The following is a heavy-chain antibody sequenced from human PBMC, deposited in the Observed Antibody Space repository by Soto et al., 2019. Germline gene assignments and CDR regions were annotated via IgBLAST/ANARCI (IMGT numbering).Heavy chain of an antibody. Sequence: SETLSLTCTVSGGSISSGGYYWSWIRQHPGKGLEWIGYIYYSGSTYYNPSLKSRVTISVDTSKNQFSLKLSSVTAADTAVYYCARDTNGVNYYYGLDVWGQGTTVTVSS. J-gene: IGHJ6*01. CDR2: IYYSGST. V-gene: IGHV4-31*03. CDR3: ARDTNGVNYYYGLDV. D-gene: IGHD2-8*01. CDR1: GGSISSGGYY.